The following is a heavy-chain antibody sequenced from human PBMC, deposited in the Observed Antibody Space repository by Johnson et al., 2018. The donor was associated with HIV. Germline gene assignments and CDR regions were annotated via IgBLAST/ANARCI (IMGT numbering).Heavy chain of an antibody. CDR3: ARVHPAVAGNDAFDI. CDR1: GFTFSSYD. Sequence: QMQLVESGGGVVQPTKSLRFSRAASGFTFSSYDMHWVRQATGKGLEWVAVISYDGSNKYYADSVKGRFTISRDNSKNTLYLQMNSRRAEDTAVYYCARVHPAVAGNDAFDIWGQGTMVTVSS. V-gene: IGHV3-30-3*01. D-gene: IGHD6-19*01. CDR2: ISYDGSNK. J-gene: IGHJ3*02.